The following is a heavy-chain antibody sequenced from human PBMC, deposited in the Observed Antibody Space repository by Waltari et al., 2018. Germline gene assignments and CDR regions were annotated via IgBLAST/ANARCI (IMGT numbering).Heavy chain of an antibody. CDR3: ARGHIVVVIAPPLNWFDP. V-gene: IGHV4-39*07. D-gene: IGHD2-21*01. J-gene: IGHJ5*02. CDR1: GCSISSSRYY. CDR2: IYYSGST. Sequence: QLQLQESGPGLVKPSETLSLTCTVSGCSISSSRYYWGWIRQPPGKGLEWIGSIYYSGSTYYNPSLKSRVTISVDTSKNQFSLKLSSVTAADTAVYYCARGHIVVVIAPPLNWFDPWGQGTLVTVSS.